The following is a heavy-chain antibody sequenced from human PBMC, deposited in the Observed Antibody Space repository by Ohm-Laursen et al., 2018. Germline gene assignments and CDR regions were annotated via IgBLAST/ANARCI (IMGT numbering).Heavy chain of an antibody. CDR2: IYYSGST. V-gene: IGHV4-61*01. CDR3: ARYNGNFDS. Sequence: SQTLSLTWAVSGGSVSSGSYYWSWIRQTPGKGLEWIGYIYYSGSTNYNPSLKSRVTISEDRSKNQFSLKLRSVTAADTAVYYCARYNGNFDSWGQGTLITVSS. J-gene: IGHJ4*02. CDR1: GGSVSSGSYY. D-gene: IGHD1-14*01.